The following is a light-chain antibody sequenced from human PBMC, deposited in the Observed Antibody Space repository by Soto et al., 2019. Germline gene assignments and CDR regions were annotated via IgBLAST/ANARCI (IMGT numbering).Light chain of an antibody. CDR1: SSDVGGYKY. CDR3: TSYTAVKPMV. CDR2: DVT. J-gene: IGLJ1*01. V-gene: IGLV2-14*01. Sequence: QSVLTQPASVSESPGQSITISCTGSSSDVGGYKYVSWYQQHPGKAPKLLIYDVTNRPSGVSNRFSGSKSGYTASLPISGLKFEDELDYYGTSYTAVKPMVFEPGTK.